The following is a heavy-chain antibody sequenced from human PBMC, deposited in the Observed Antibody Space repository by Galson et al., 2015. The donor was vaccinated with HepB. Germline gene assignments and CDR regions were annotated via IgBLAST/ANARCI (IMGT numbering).Heavy chain of an antibody. CDR3: ASGGEKGMDV. Sequence: SLRLSCAASGFTFSSYSMNWVRQAPGKGLEWVSSISSSSSYIYYADSVKGRFTISRDNAKNSLYLQMNSLRAEDTAVYYCASGGEKGMDVWSQGTTVTVSS. J-gene: IGHJ6*02. D-gene: IGHD2-21*01. CDR1: GFTFSSYS. V-gene: IGHV3-21*01. CDR2: ISSSSSYI.